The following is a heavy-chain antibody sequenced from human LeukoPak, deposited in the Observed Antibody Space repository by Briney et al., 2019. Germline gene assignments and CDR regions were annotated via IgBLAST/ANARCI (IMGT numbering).Heavy chain of an antibody. CDR2: IIPIFGTA. J-gene: IGHJ5*02. V-gene: IGHV1-69*06. CDR3: ARKVPNDSSGYYYRGQFDP. D-gene: IGHD3-22*01. CDR1: GGTSSSYA. Sequence: SVKVSCKASGGTSSSYAISWVRQAPGQGLEWMGGIIPIFGTANYAQKFQGRVTITADKSTSTAYMELSSLRSEDTAVYYCARKVPNDSSGYYYRGQFDPWGQGTLVTVSS.